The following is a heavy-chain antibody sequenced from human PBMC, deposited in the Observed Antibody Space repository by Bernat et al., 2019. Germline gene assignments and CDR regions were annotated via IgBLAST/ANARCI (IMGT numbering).Heavy chain of an antibody. CDR2: IWYDGSNK. CDR3: ASRGYDYVWGSYRYNDAFDI. V-gene: IGHV3-33*01. Sequence: QVQLVESGGGVAQPGRSLRLSCAASGFTFSSYGMHWVRQAPGKGLEWVAVIWYDGSNKYYADSVKGRFTISRDNSKNTLYLQMNSLRAEDTAVYYCASRGYDYVWGSYRYNDAFDIWGQGTMVTVSS. J-gene: IGHJ3*02. CDR1: GFTFSSYG. D-gene: IGHD3-16*02.